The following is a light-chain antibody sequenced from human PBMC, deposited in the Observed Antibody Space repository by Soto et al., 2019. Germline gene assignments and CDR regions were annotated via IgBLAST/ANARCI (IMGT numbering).Light chain of an antibody. CDR1: KLGDKY. Sequence: SYELTQPPSVSVSPGQTASITCSGDKLGDKYACWYQQKTGQSPVLVIYQDSKRPSGIPERFSGSNSGNTATLTISGTQAMDEADYYCQAWDSSTGVFGTVTKLTVL. CDR3: QAWDSSTGV. CDR2: QDS. J-gene: IGLJ1*01. V-gene: IGLV3-1*01.